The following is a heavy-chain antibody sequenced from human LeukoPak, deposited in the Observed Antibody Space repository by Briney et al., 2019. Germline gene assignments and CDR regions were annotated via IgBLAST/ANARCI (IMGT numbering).Heavy chain of an antibody. CDR1: GYTFTSYY. CDR3: AIMTTVTTWPPDDY. J-gene: IGHJ4*02. Sequence: ASVTVSCKASGYTFTSYYMHWVRQAPGQGLEWMGIINPSGGSTSYAQKFQGRVTMTRDMSTSTVYMELSSLRSEDTAVYYCAIMTTVTTWPPDDYWGQGTLVTVSS. V-gene: IGHV1-46*01. D-gene: IGHD4-17*01. CDR2: INPSGGST.